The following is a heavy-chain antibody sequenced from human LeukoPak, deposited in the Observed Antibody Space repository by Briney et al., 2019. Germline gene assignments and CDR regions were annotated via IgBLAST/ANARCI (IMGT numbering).Heavy chain of an antibody. J-gene: IGHJ4*02. V-gene: IGHV3-66*01. CDR2: IYSGGST. D-gene: IGHD4-17*01. CDR1: GFTFSSYA. Sequence: PGGSLRLSCAASGFTFSSYAMSWVRQAPGKGLEWVSVIYSGGSTYYADSVKGRFTISRDNSKNTLYLQMNSLRAEDTAVYYCARGPYGDYRLDYWGQGTLVTVSS. CDR3: ARGPYGDYRLDY.